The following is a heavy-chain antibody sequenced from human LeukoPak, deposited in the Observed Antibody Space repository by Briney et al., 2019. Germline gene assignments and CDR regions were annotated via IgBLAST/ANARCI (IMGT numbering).Heavy chain of an antibody. CDR2: IIPILGIA. Sequence: GASVKVSCKASGGTFSSYAISWVRQAPGQGLEWMGRIIPILGIANYAQKFQGGVTITADKSTSTAYMELSSLRSEDTAVYYCATSTSIYYYDSSGLRGSWFDPWGQGTLVTVSS. V-gene: IGHV1-69*04. CDR1: GGTFSSYA. D-gene: IGHD3-22*01. CDR3: ATSTSIYYYDSSGLRGSWFDP. J-gene: IGHJ5*02.